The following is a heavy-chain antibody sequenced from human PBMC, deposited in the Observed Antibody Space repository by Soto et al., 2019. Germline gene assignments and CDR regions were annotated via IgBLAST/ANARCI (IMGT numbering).Heavy chain of an antibody. D-gene: IGHD6-6*01. CDR2: ISSSSSYI. Sequence: EVQLVESGGGLVKPGGSLRLSCAASGFTFSSYSMNWVRQAPGKGLEWVSSISSSSSYIYYADSVKGRFTISGDNAKNSLYLQMNSLRAEDTAVYYCARVGGQLVPGFDYWGQGTLVTVS. J-gene: IGHJ4*02. CDR3: ARVGGQLVPGFDY. V-gene: IGHV3-21*01. CDR1: GFTFSSYS.